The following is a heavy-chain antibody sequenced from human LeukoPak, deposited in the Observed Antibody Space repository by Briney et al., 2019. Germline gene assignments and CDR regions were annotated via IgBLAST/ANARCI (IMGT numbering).Heavy chain of an antibody. CDR2: IYWNDDK. CDR1: XFSLSXSXVX. V-gene: IGHV2-5*01. CDR3: AHTVEELVYYYYYMDV. Sequence: TQTRXLTXTFXXFSLSXSXVXVGWXXXXPXKALEWLALIYWNDDKRYSPPLKSRLTITKDTSKNQVVLTMTNMDPVDTATYYCAHTVEELVYYYYYMDVWGKGTTVTVSS. J-gene: IGHJ6*03. D-gene: IGHD6-6*01.